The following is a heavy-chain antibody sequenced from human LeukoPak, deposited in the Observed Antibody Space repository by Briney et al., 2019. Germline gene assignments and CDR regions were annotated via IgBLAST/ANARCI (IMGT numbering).Heavy chain of an antibody. J-gene: IGHJ2*01. Sequence: ASVKVSCKASGYTFTGYYMHWVRQAPGQGLEWMGWINPNSGGTNYAQKFQGRVTMTRERSITTAYMELSRLRSDDTAVYYCARGFPEMGCSGGRCGRYFDLWGRGTLLTVSS. CDR2: INPNSGGT. CDR1: GYTFTGYY. D-gene: IGHD2-15*01. CDR3: ARGFPEMGCSGGRCGRYFDL. V-gene: IGHV1-2*02.